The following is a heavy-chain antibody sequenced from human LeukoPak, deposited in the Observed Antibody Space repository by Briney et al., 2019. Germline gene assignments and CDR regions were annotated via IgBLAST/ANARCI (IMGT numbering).Heavy chain of an antibody. D-gene: IGHD1-1*01. J-gene: IGHJ4*02. V-gene: IGHV4-4*07. CDR1: GGSISSNY. CDR3: AGPPTGTGGY. CDR2: IYTSGST. Sequence: KSSETLSLTCTVPGGSISSNYWSWIRQPAGKGLEWIGRIYTSGSTNYNPSLKSRVTISVDKSKNQVSLKLSSVTAADTAVYYCAGPPTGTGGYWGQGTLVTVSS.